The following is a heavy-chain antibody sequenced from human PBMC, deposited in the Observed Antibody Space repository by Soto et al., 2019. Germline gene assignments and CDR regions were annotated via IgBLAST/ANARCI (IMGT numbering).Heavy chain of an antibody. Sequence: GGTLNLSCSASGFTFSSCAFYWVRHAPGRGMEYVSAINYNWGSTYYADSVQDRLTVSRDNSKNTLYLQLSSLRVDDTAVYFCVKSSCRDITASRGMDVWGQGTTVTVSS. J-gene: IGHJ6*02. D-gene: IGHD3-3*01. CDR2: INYNWGST. V-gene: IGHV3-64D*06. CDR1: GFTFSSCA. CDR3: VKSSCRDITASRGMDV.